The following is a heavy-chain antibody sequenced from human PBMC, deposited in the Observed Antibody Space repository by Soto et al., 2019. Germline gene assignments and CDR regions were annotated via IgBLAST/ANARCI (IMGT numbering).Heavy chain of an antibody. Sequence: SETLSLTCTVSGVSVNSGNYYWSWIRQTPGKGLEWIGYIYQSGSTRYNPSLKSRVTISLDTSKNQFSLKMSSVTAADTAVYYCASGTIYHSSGMDVWGQGKMVTVSS. J-gene: IGHJ6*02. CDR3: ASGTIYHSSGMDV. V-gene: IGHV4-61*01. D-gene: IGHD2-2*01. CDR1: GVSVNSGNYY. CDR2: IYQSGST.